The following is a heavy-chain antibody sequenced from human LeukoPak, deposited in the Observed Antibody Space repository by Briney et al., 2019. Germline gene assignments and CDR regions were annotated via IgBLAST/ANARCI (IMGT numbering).Heavy chain of an antibody. D-gene: IGHD3/OR15-3a*01. J-gene: IGHJ4*02. CDR1: GESFSGYY. V-gene: IGHV4-34*01. Sequence: MPSETLSLTCAVYGESFSGYYWSWIRQPPGKGLEWIGEINHSGSTSYNPSLKSRVTISVDTSKNQFSLRLTSVTAADTAVYYCARQTGSGLFILPGGQGTLVTVSS. CDR2: INHSGST. CDR3: ARQTGSGLFILP.